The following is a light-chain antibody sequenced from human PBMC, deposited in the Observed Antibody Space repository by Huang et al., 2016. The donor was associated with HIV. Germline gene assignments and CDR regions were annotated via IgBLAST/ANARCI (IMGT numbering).Light chain of an antibody. Sequence: DIVMTQSPDSLAVSLGERATINCKSSQSVFYSSNNKNYLAWYQQKPGQPPKLLIYWASTRESGGPDRFSGSGSGTDFTLTISSLQAEDVAVYYCQQYYSTPITFGQGTRLEI. CDR2: WAS. CDR3: QQYYSTPIT. J-gene: IGKJ5*01. V-gene: IGKV4-1*01. CDR1: QSVFYSSNNKNY.